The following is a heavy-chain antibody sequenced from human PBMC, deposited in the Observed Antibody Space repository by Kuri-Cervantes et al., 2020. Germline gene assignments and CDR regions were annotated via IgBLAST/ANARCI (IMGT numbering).Heavy chain of an antibody. CDR3: ARAAAARTAMVTWFDY. Sequence: SVKVSCKASGGTFSSYTISWVRQAPGQGLEWMGRIIPILGTANYAQKFQGRVTITADESTSTAYMELSSLRSEDTAVYYCARAAAARTAMVTWFDYWGQGTLVTVSS. J-gene: IGHJ4*02. CDR2: IIPILGTA. D-gene: IGHD5-18*01. V-gene: IGHV1-69*08. CDR1: GGTFSSYT.